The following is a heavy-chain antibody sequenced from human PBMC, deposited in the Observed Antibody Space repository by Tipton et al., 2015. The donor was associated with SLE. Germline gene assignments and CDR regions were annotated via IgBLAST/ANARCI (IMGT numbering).Heavy chain of an antibody. D-gene: IGHD2-15*01. Sequence: SLRLSCAASGFTFSDSAMHWVRQASGKGLEWVGRIRNEANSYATAYAASVKGRFAVSRDDSKNTAYLQMNSLQTEDTAVYYCTRLGFCRGGVCYFDYWGQGTLVTVSS. CDR1: GFTFSDSA. CDR2: IRNEANSYAT. CDR3: TRLGFCRGGVCYFDY. V-gene: IGHV3-73*01. J-gene: IGHJ4*02.